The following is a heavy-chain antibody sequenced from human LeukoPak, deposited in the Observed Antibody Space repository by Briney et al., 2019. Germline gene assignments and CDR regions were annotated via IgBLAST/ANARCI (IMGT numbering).Heavy chain of an antibody. CDR3: ARDEAAAKTNALDI. CDR2: IYPKSGDT. V-gene: IGHV1-2*02. CDR1: GYTFTAYY. J-gene: IGHJ3*02. D-gene: IGHD6-13*01. Sequence: SVKVSCKASGYTFTAYYLHWVRQAPGQGLEWMGYIYPKSGDTNYAQNFQGRVTMTMDTSISTVYMELSRLTSDDTAVYYCARDEAAAKTNALDIWGQGTKVTVSS.